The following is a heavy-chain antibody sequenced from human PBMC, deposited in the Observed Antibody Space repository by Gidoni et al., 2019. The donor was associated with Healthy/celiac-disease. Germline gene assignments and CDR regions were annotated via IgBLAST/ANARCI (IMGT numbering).Heavy chain of an antibody. Sequence: QVQLVQSGAEVKKPGSSVKVSCKASGGTFSSYAISWVRQAPGQGLEWMGGIIPIVGTANYAQKFQGRVTITADKSTSTAYMELSSLRSEDTAVYYCARARPYCSGGSCYSSGAFDIWGQGTMVTVSS. D-gene: IGHD2-15*01. CDR3: ARARPYCSGGSCYSSGAFDI. CDR2: IIPIVGTA. V-gene: IGHV1-69*06. CDR1: GGTFSSYA. J-gene: IGHJ3*02.